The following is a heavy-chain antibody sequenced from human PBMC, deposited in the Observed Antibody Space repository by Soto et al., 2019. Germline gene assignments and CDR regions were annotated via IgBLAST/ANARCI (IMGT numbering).Heavy chain of an antibody. CDR3: AREDSSRSNFDN. D-gene: IGHD6-13*01. Sequence: QVPLVQSGAEVKKPGASVKVSCKASGYTFSSYGINWARQAPGRRLEWMGWIITHNGDTKYAQELQGRVTMTTDTSTSTAYMELRSLRSDDTAVYYCAREDSSRSNFDNWGQGTLVIVSS. CDR2: IITHNGDT. CDR1: GYTFSSYG. V-gene: IGHV1-18*01. J-gene: IGHJ4*02.